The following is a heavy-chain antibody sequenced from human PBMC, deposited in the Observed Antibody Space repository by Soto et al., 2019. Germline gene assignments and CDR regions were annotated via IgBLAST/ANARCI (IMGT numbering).Heavy chain of an antibody. D-gene: IGHD1-7*01. CDR3: AREYYGTTTWIDY. V-gene: IGHV1-18*04. Sequence: QVQLVQSAPEVKRPGDSVKVSCKTSGYTFTSYPYSWVRQAPGQGLQWMGWVNSYDGTTKVAQQFRDSISLTADKSAATVFMELRRLTSADTTVYYCAREYYGTTTWIDYWGQGTLVAVSS. CDR1: GYTFTSYP. CDR2: VNSYDGTT. J-gene: IGHJ4*02.